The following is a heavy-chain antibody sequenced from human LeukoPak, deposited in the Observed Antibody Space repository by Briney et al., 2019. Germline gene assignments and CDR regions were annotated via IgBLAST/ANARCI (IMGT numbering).Heavy chain of an antibody. J-gene: IGHJ3*02. CDR3: AREYILTGYSGAFDI. V-gene: IGHV3-48*03. D-gene: IGHD3-9*01. CDR1: GFTFSSYE. CDR2: ISSSGSTI. Sequence: GGSLRLSCAASGFTFSSYEMNWVRQAPGKGLEWVSYISSSGSTIYYADSVKGRFTISRDNAKNSLYLQMNSLRAEDTAVYYCAREYILTGYSGAFDIWGQGTMVTVSS.